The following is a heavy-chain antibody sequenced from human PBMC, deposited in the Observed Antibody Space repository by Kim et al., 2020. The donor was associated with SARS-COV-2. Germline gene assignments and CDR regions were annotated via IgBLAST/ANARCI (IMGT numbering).Heavy chain of an antibody. Sequence: SQTLSLTCTVSGGSISSSRQYWGWIRQPPGKNLECVGTIAYSVGTSHNPSVYYNPSLLSRVSMSVDTSKSQFSLKLRSVTAADTAVYYWARPTHADCRYRFTFEIGGQGTLVTVPS. CDR3: ARPTHADCRYRFTFEI. CDR1: GGSISSSRQY. V-gene: IGHV4-39*01. J-gene: IGHJ3*02. CDR2: IAYSVGTSHNPSV. D-gene: IGHD3-16*02.